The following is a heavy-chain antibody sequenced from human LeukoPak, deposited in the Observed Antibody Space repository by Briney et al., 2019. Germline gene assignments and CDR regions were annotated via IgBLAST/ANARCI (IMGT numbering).Heavy chain of an antibody. V-gene: IGHV3-23*01. D-gene: IGHD2-15*01. J-gene: IGHJ4*02. CDR1: GFTLSSYA. CDR2: TGSSDSGK. CDR3: ARAPVTSCRGAFCYPFDY. Sequence: PGGSLRLSCVVSGFTLSSYAMSWVRQAPGKGLEWVAATGSSDSGKYHADSVRGRFTISRDNSKNTVYLQMNSLRAEDAAVYYCARAPVTSCRGAFCYPFDYWGQGTLVTVSS.